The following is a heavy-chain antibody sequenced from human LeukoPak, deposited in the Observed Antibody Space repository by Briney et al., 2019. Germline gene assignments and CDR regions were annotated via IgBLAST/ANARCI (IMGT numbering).Heavy chain of an antibody. V-gene: IGHV3-23*01. CDR2: ISGSGGST. Sequence: GGSLRLSCAASGFTFSSYAMSWVRQAPGKGLEWVSAISGSGGSTYYADSVKGRFTISRDNSKNTLYLQMNSLRAEDTAVYYLAAPRGDSAPYYYYYYGMDVWGQGTTVTVSS. CDR1: GFTFSSYA. D-gene: IGHD4-17*01. J-gene: IGHJ6*02. CDR3: AAPRGDSAPYYYYYYGMDV.